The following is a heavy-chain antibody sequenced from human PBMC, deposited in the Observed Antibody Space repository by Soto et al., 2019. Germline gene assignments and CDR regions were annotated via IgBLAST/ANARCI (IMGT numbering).Heavy chain of an antibody. Sequence: QVQLVQSGAEVKKPGSSVKVSCKASGGTFSSYAISWVRQAPGQGLEWMGGIIPIFGTANYAQKFQGRVTMTADESTSTAYMELSSLRSEDTAVYYCARGASAMEPYYFDDWGQGTLVTVSS. D-gene: IGHD5-18*01. CDR1: GGTFSSYA. V-gene: IGHV1-69*01. CDR2: IIPIFGTA. CDR3: ARGASAMEPYYFDD. J-gene: IGHJ4*02.